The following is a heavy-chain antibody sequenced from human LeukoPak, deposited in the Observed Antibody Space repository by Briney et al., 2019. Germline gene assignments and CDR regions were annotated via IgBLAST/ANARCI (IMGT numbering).Heavy chain of an antibody. D-gene: IGHD3-22*01. J-gene: IGHJ6*03. Sequence: SETLSLTCAVYGGSFSGYYWSWIRQPPGKGLEWIGEINHSGSTNYNPSLKSRVTISVDTSKNQFSLKLSSVTAADTAVYYCASSAYSSGYYLGYYYYYMDVWGKGTTATISS. CDR1: GGSFSGYY. CDR3: ASSAYSSGYYLGYYYYYMDV. CDR2: INHSGST. V-gene: IGHV4-34*01.